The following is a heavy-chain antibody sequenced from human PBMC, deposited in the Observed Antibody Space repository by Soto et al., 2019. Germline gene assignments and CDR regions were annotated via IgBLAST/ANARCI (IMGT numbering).Heavy chain of an antibody. CDR3: ARAVDNSGYDSYYYYYIDV. CDR1: GGSISSYY. J-gene: IGHJ6*03. V-gene: IGHV4-59*01. D-gene: IGHD5-12*01. CDR2: IYYSGST. Sequence: PSETLSLTCTVSGGSISSYYWSWIRQPPGKGLEWIGYIYYSGSTNYNPSLKSRVTISVDTSKNQFSLKLSSVTAADTAVYYCARAVDNSGYDSYYYYYIDVWGKGTTVTVSS.